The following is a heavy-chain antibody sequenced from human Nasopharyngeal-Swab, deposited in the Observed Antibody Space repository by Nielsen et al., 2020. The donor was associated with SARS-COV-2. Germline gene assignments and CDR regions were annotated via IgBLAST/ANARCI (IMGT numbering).Heavy chain of an antibody. CDR3: TTDGTTTVTTWVDV. CDR2: IYSGGST. V-gene: IGHV3-53*01. D-gene: IGHD4-17*01. Sequence: VRQAPGKGLEWVSLIYSGGSTYSADSVRGRFTISRDNSRNTLCLQMNSLKTEDTAVYYCTTDGTTTVTTWVDVWGKGTTVTVSS. J-gene: IGHJ6*04.